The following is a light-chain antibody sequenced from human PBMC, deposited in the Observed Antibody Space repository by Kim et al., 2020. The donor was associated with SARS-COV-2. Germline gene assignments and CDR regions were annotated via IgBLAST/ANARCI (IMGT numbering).Light chain of an antibody. CDR3: QTWGNGIWV. Sequence: ASVKLTCPLSSGHSSYAITWHQQQPEKGPRYLMKVNSDGSHNRGDGIPDRFSGSSSGAERYLTISSLQSEDEADYYCQTWGNGIWVFGGGTQLTVL. V-gene: IGLV4-69*01. CDR1: SGHSSYA. J-gene: IGLJ3*02. CDR2: VNSDGSH.